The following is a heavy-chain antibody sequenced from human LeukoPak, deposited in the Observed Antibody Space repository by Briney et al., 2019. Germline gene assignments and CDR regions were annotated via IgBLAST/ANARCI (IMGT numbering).Heavy chain of an antibody. Sequence: GASVKVSCKASGYTFTDHYMHWVRQAPGQGLEWMGWINPNSGGTDYAQKFQGRVTMTRDTPISTAYMELSRLRSDDTAVYYCATDYGDYESGYWGQGTLVTVSS. V-gene: IGHV1-2*02. CDR3: ATDYGDYESGY. CDR1: GYTFTDHY. J-gene: IGHJ4*02. D-gene: IGHD4-17*01. CDR2: INPNSGGT.